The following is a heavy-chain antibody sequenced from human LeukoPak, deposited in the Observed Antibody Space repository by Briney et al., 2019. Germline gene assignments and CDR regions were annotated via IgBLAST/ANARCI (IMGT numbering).Heavy chain of an antibody. D-gene: IGHD3-22*01. CDR1: GFTFSSYA. J-gene: IGHJ4*02. Sequence: GGSLRLSCAASGFTFSSYAMTWVRQAPGKGQQWVSSISASGGSTYYADSVKGRFTISRDSSKNTLYLQMNSLRAEDTAVYYCAKGVISDGSGYYYPFDYWGQGTLVTVSS. CDR3: AKGVISDGSGYYYPFDY. CDR2: ISASGGST. V-gene: IGHV3-23*01.